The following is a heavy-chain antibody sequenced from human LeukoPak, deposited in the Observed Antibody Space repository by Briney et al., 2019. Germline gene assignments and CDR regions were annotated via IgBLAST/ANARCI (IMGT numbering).Heavy chain of an antibody. V-gene: IGHV4-61*02. Sequence: TSETLSLTCTVSGDSISSGDYYWSWIRQPAGKGLEWIGRISSSGSTNYNPSLKSRVTISVDTSKNQFSLNLSSVTAADTAVYYCARVSWPGRGSRFDPWGQGTLVTVSS. D-gene: IGHD3-16*01. CDR1: GDSISSGDYY. CDR3: ARVSWPGRGSRFDP. CDR2: ISSSGST. J-gene: IGHJ5*02.